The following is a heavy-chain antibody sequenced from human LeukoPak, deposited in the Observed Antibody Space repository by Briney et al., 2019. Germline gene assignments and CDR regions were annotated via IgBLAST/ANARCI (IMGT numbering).Heavy chain of an antibody. CDR1: GGSFSGYY. CDR2: INHSGST. J-gene: IGHJ2*01. V-gene: IGHV4-34*01. D-gene: IGHD3-10*01. CDR3: ARGLRWYFDL. Sequence: PSETLSLTCAVYGGSFSGYYWSWIRQPPGKGLEWIGEINHSGSTNYNPSLKSRVTISVDTSKNQFSLKLSSVTAADTAVYSCARGLRWYFDLWGRGTLVTVSS.